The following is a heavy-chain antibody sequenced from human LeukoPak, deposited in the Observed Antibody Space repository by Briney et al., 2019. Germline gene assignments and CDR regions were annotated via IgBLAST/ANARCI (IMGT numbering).Heavy chain of an antibody. Sequence: SVKVSCKASGGTFTTYAISWVRQAPGQGLEWMGGIIPIFGTANYAQKFQGRVTITADESTSTAYMELSSLRSEDTAVYYCARPYSSGWTHFDYWGQGTLVTVSS. CDR2: IIPIFGTA. V-gene: IGHV1-69*01. J-gene: IGHJ4*02. CDR3: ARPYSSGWTHFDY. CDR1: GGTFTTYA. D-gene: IGHD6-19*01.